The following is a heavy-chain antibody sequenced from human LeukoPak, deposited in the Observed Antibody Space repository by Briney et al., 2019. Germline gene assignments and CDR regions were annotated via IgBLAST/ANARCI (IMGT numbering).Heavy chain of an antibody. V-gene: IGHV3-11*05. Sequence: GGSLRLSCAASGFTFSDYYMSWIRQAPGKGLEWVSYISSSSSYTNYADSVKGRFTISRDNAKNSLYLQMNSLRAEDTAVYYCARGMARTRITVAGGDYGGQGTLVTVSS. D-gene: IGHD6-19*01. CDR3: ARGMARTRITVAGGDY. CDR1: GFTFSDYY. CDR2: ISSSSSYT. J-gene: IGHJ4*02.